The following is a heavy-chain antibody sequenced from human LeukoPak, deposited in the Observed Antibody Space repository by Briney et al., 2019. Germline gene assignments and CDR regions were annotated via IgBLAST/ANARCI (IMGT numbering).Heavy chain of an antibody. D-gene: IGHD6-13*01. CDR1: GFTFSTYA. CDR3: AKWKGIAEMPFDY. V-gene: IGHV3-23*01. J-gene: IGHJ4*02. CDR2: ISGSGDST. Sequence: GGSLRLSCAASGFTFSTYAMSWVRQAPGKGLEWVSAISGSGDSTYYADSVKGRFTISRDNSKNTLYLQMNSLRAEDTAVYYCAKWKGIAEMPFDYWGQGTQVTVSS.